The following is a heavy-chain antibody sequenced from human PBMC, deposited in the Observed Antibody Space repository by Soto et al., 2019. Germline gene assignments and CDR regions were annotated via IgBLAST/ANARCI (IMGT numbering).Heavy chain of an antibody. Sequence: QVQLQESGPGLVKPSETMSLTRTASGGSISSRYWNWIRQPPGKGLEWIGHIYNGESTNYNPSLKXXVTISVDTSKNQFSLKLGSVTAADTAVYYCAQTHGWPGFDYWGQGILVTVSS. J-gene: IGHJ4*02. CDR2: IYNGEST. CDR1: GGSISSRY. V-gene: IGHV4-59*01. CDR3: AQTHGWPGFDY. D-gene: IGHD6-19*01.